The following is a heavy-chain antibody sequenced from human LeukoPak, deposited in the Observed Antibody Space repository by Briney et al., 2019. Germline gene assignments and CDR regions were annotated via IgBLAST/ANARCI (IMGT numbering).Heavy chain of an antibody. CDR1: GGSISNTSYQ. V-gene: IGHV4-39*01. CDR2: NYYSGST. Sequence: SETLSLTCTVSGGSISNTSYQWGRIRQAPGKGLVWIGSNYYSGSTYYNPSRKSRVTISVNTSKNQFYLKLSSVTAANTAVYYCARYLRLQVKYAFDIWGQGTMVTVFS. J-gene: IGHJ3*02. CDR3: ARYLRLQVKYAFDI. D-gene: IGHD5-24*01.